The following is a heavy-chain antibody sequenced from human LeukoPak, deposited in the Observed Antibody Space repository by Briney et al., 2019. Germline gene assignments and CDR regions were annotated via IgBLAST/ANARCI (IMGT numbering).Heavy chain of an antibody. CDR3: ARSLDRLGYIDY. Sequence: GASVKVSCKASGYTFTSYGISWVRQAPGQGLEWMGGIIPIFGTANYAQKFQGRVTMTRDTSTSTVYMELSSLRSEDTAVYYCARSLDRLGYIDYWGQGTLVTVSS. CDR1: GYTFTSYG. J-gene: IGHJ4*02. D-gene: IGHD3-16*01. V-gene: IGHV1-69*05. CDR2: IIPIFGTA.